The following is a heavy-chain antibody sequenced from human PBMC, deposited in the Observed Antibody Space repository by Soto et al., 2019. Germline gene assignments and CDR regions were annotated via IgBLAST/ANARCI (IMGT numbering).Heavy chain of an antibody. CDR2: IYHSGST. D-gene: IGHD3-3*01. CDR1: GGSISSGGYS. CDR3: ARGPASFTIFGVVRDLTPLDYGMDV. V-gene: IGHV4-30-2*01. J-gene: IGHJ6*02. Sequence: TSETLSLTCAVSGGSISSGGYSWSWIRQPPGKGLEWIGYIYHSGSTYYNPSLKSRVTISVDRSKNQFSLKLSSVTAADTAVYYCARGPASFTIFGVVRDLTPLDYGMDVWGQGTTVTVSS.